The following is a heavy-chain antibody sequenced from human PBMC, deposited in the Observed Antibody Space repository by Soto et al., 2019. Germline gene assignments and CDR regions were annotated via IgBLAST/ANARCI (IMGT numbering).Heavy chain of an antibody. J-gene: IGHJ5*02. CDR2: INAGNGNT. Sequence: QVQLVQSGAEVKKPGASVKVSCKASGYTFTSYAMHWVRQAPGQRLEWMGWINAGNGNTKYSQKFQGRVTITRDTSASTAYMELSSLRSEDTAVYYCARDMDGLWFGDSTSGNWFDPWGQGTLVTVSS. D-gene: IGHD3-10*01. CDR3: ARDMDGLWFGDSTSGNWFDP. CDR1: GYTFTSYA. V-gene: IGHV1-3*01.